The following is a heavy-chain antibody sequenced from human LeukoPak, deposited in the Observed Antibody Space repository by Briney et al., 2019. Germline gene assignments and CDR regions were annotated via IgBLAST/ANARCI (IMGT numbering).Heavy chain of an antibody. CDR3: ARNVTSGFFSD. CDR1: GYSIANTFY. V-gene: IGHV4-38-2*01. CDR2: IHHSGNRFESGST. Sequence: SETLSLTCSVSGYSIANTFYWGWIRQSPGKGLEWIGSIHHSGNRFESGSTHYIPSLMSRVTVSADTSKQQFVLTLTSVTAADTAVYFCARNVTSGFFSDWSQGTLVTVSS. J-gene: IGHJ4*02. D-gene: IGHD3-22*01.